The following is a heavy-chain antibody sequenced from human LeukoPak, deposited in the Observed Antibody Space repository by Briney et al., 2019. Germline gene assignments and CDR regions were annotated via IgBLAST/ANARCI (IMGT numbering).Heavy chain of an antibody. J-gene: IGHJ4*02. CDR2: INTNTGNP. D-gene: IGHD2-8*01. V-gene: IGHV7-4-1*02. CDR1: GYTFTSYA. Sequence: ASVKVSCKASGYTFTSYAMNWVRQAPGQGLEWMGWINTNTGNPTYAQGFTGRFVFSLDTSVSTAYLQISSLKAEDTAVYYCASEPYCTNGVCYDYWGQGTLVTVSS. CDR3: ASEPYCTNGVCYDY.